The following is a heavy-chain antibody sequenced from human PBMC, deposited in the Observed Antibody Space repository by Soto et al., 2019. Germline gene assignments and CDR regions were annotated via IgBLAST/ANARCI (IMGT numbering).Heavy chain of an antibody. Sequence: ITLKESGPTLVKPTQTLTLTCTFSGSSLNTGGVGVRWVRQPRGKAMEWLALIYWDDDERYRPSLRSRLNITKDTINNQVVLTMTNMDPEDTATYYCVRNWRYYGGDYYYGMDAWGQGTTVTVSS. J-gene: IGHJ6*02. D-gene: IGHD3-10*01. V-gene: IGHV2-5*02. CDR2: IYWDDDE. CDR3: VRNWRYYGGDYYYGMDA. CDR1: GSSLNTGGVG.